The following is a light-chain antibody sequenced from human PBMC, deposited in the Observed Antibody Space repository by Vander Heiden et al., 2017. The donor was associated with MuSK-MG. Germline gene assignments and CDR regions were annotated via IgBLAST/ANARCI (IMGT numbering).Light chain of an antibody. V-gene: IGKV3-20*01. J-gene: IGKJ1*01. Sequence: PGTLSLYPGERATLACRASQSVSSSYLAWYQQKPGQAPRLLIYGASSRATGIPDRFSGSGSGTDFTLTISRLEPEDFAVYYWQQDGSSGTFGQGTKVEIK. CDR3: QQDGSSGT. CDR1: QSVSSSY. CDR2: GAS.